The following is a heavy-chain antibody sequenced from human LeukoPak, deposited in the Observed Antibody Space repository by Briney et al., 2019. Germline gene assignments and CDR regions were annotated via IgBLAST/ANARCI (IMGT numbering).Heavy chain of an antibody. D-gene: IGHD6-19*01. V-gene: IGHV1-69*13. CDR3: ARGWSSGWQDFDY. CDR1: GGTFSSYA. Sequence: SVKVSCKASGGTFSSYAISWVRQAPGQGLEWMGGIIPIFGTANYAQKFQGRVTITADESTSTAYMELSSLRSEDTAVYYCARGWSSGWQDFDYWGQGALVTVSS. CDR2: IIPIFGTA. J-gene: IGHJ4*02.